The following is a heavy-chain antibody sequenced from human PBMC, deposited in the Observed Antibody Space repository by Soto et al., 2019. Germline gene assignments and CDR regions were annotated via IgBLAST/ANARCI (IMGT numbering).Heavy chain of an antibody. D-gene: IGHD5-12*01. J-gene: IGHJ5*02. V-gene: IGHV1-18*01. Sequence: SVKGSCKASGYTFTIYGINWVRQAPGQGLEWMGWISAYNGNTNYAQKFQERVNITRDMSTSTAYMELSSLRSEDTAVYYCAAVAAEGYSGYDYAPDLLRLGSNSPALPSWGPGTLVTSPQ. CDR3: AAVAAEGYSGYDYAPDLLRLGSNSPALPS. CDR1: GYTFTIYG. CDR2: ISAYNGNT.